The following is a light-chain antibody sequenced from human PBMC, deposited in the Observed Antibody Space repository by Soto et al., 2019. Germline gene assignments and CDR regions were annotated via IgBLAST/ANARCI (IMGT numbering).Light chain of an antibody. CDR2: SAS. V-gene: IGKV1-39*01. J-gene: IGKJ1*01. CDR3: QSNYILPWT. CDR1: QYIGNY. Sequence: DIQVTQSPPSLSASVGDRVTITCRASQYIGNYLNWYQHKPGKAPQLLIYSASTLQIGVPSRFSGSVSGTDFTLTITTLQPDDFASYYCQSNYILPWTFGQGTKLETK.